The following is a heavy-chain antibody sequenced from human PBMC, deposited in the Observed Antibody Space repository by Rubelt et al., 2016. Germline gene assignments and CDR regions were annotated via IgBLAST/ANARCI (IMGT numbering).Heavy chain of an antibody. J-gene: IGHJ3*02. V-gene: IGHV4-34*01. CDR3: ASQCSSGWYAFDI. Sequence: VQLQQWGAGLLKPSETLSLTCAVYGGSFSGYYWSWIRQPPGKGLEWIGEINHSGSTNYNPSLKSRVTISVDTSKNQFSLKLSSVTAAATAVYYCASQCSSGWYAFDIWGQGTMVTVSS. CDR2: INHSGST. D-gene: IGHD6-19*01. CDR1: GGSFSGYY.